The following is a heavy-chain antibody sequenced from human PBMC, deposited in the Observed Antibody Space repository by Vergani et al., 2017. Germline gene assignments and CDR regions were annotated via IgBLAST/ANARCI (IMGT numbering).Heavy chain of an antibody. V-gene: IGHV3-15*02. CDR3: TADLYLSSGYCCDY. CDR1: AFHFSPAG. Sequence: EVRVVESGGTLVKPGGSRGFPGAPLAFHFSPAGIGWVAQVPGKGRGWVGRFEVLAEGGIITYGAPVKGRFSLSRDDSENSFYLHMKRLKVEDTGIYYCTADLYLSSGYCCDYWGPGTLVTVSS. CDR2: FEVLAEGGII. J-gene: IGHJ4*02. D-gene: IGHD3-22*01.